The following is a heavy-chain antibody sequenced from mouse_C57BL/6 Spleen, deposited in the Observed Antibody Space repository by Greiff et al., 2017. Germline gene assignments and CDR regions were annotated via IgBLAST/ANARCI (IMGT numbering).Heavy chain of an antibody. J-gene: IGHJ3*01. CDR2: IRLKSDNYAT. V-gene: IGHV6-3*01. D-gene: IGHD1-1*01. CDR1: GFTFSNYW. Sequence: EVKLMESGGGLVQPGGSMKLSCVASGFTFSNYWMNWVRQSPEKGLEWVAQIRLKSDNYATHYAESVKGRFTISRDDSKSSVYLQMNNLRAEDTGIYYCTGDPYYYGPFAYWGQGTLVTVSA. CDR3: TGDPYYYGPFAY.